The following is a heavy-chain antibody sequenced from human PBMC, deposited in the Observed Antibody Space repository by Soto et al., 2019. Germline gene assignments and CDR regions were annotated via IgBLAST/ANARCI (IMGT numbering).Heavy chain of an antibody. CDR2: IYWNDDE. Sequence: SGPTLVKPTQTLTLTCTFSGFSFSSGVGVGWVRQPPGKALEWLALIYWNDDERYSPTLKSRLTITKDTSKNQVVLTMTDMDPVDTATFYCAHALYTSSEFDYWGQGTLVTVSS. CDR1: GFSFSSGVG. CDR3: AHALYTSSEFDY. V-gene: IGHV2-5*01. D-gene: IGHD2-2*01. J-gene: IGHJ4*02.